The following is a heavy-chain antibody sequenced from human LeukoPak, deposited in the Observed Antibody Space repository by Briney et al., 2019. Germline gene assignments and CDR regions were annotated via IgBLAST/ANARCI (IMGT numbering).Heavy chain of an antibody. CDR3: ARAAYYYDSSGYYF. Sequence: SVKVSCRASGGTFSSYAISWVRQAPGQGLEWMGGIIPIFGTANYAQKFQGRVTITADESTSTAYMELSSLRSEDTAVYYCARAAYYYDSSGYYFWGQGTLVTVSS. J-gene: IGHJ4*02. CDR2: IIPIFGTA. CDR1: GGTFSSYA. V-gene: IGHV1-69*01. D-gene: IGHD3-22*01.